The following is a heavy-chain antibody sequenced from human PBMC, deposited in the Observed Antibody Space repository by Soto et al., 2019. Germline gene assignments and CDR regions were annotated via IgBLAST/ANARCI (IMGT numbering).Heavy chain of an antibody. CDR2: MWYDGSSE. J-gene: IGHJ3*02. CDR3: ARVPGSGTYYDNRIANDAFDI. Sequence: SGGSLRLSCAASGFTFSNYGVHWVRQAPGKGLEWVAVMWYDGSSEYYTESVKGRFTISRDNSKNTLYLQMNSLRAEDTAVYYCARVPGSGTYYDNRIANDAFDIWGQGTMVTVSS. D-gene: IGHD3-10*01. CDR1: GFTFSNYG. V-gene: IGHV3-33*01.